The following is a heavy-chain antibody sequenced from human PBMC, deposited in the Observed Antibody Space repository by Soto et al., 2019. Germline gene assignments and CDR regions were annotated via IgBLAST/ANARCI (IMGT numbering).Heavy chain of an antibody. CDR3: ATLAGDNYDILSGAGDY. V-gene: IGHV1-18*01. Sequence: QVQLVQSGAEVKKPGASVKVSCKASGYTFTSYGITWARQAPGQGLEWMGWISAYNGNTNYAQQLQGRVTMTTDTPTSTGYMELRSLRSDDTAVYYCATLAGDNYDILSGAGDYWGQGTLVTVGS. CDR1: GYTFTSYG. D-gene: IGHD3-9*01. J-gene: IGHJ4*02. CDR2: ISAYNGNT.